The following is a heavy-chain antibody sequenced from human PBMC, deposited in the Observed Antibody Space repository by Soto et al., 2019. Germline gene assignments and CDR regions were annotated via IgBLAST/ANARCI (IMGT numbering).Heavy chain of an antibody. CDR1: GFTFSSYA. D-gene: IGHD3-10*01. J-gene: IGHJ4*02. V-gene: IGHV3-23*01. CDR3: AKDLSNSPGELLGPFDY. Sequence: PGGTLRLSCAASGFTFSSYAMSWVRQAPGKGLEWVSAISGSGGSTYYADSVKGRFNISRDNSKNTLYLQMNSLRAEDTAVYYCAKDLSNSPGELLGPFDYWGQGTLVTVSS. CDR2: ISGSGGST.